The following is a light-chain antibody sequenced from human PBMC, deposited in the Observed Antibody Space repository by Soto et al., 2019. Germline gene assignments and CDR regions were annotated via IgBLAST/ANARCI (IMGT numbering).Light chain of an antibody. CDR3: SSYTSTNTPYV. V-gene: IGLV2-14*02. CDR2: EVT. CDR1: SSDVGGSGL. J-gene: IGLJ1*01. Sequence: QSALTQPASLSGSPGQSITISCTGTSSDVGGSGLVSWYQFHPGKAPKLILYEVTTRPSGISSRFSGSKSGNTASLTISGLQADDEAYYYCSSYTSTNTPYVFGTGTKVTVL.